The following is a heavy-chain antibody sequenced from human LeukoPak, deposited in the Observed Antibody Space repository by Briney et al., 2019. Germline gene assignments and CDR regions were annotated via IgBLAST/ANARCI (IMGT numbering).Heavy chain of an antibody. V-gene: IGHV3-23*01. CDR2: ISGSGGST. CDR1: GFTFSSYA. CDR3: AKDRKVTTLYNWFDP. Sequence: GGSLRLSCAASGFTFSSYAMSWVRQAPGKGLEWVSAISGSGGSTYYADSVKGRFTISRDNSKNTLYLQMNSLRAEDTAVYYCAKDRKVTTLYNWFDPWGQGTLVTVSS. J-gene: IGHJ5*02. D-gene: IGHD4-17*01.